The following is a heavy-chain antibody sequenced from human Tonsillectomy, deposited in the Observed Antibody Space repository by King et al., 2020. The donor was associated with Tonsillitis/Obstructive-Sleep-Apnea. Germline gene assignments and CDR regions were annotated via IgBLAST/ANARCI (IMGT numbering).Heavy chain of an antibody. CDR1: GFTVSNEY. CDR2: IYSGGST. CDR3: ASGYCSGGSCPHYYYMDV. Sequence: VQLVESGGGLIQPGGSLRLSCAASGFTVSNEYMSWVRQAPGKGLEWVSVIYSGGSTYYADSVKGRFTISRDNSKNTVYLQMSSLRAEDTAVYCCASGYCSGGSCPHYYYMDVWGKGTTVTVS. D-gene: IGHD2-15*01. V-gene: IGHV3-53*01. J-gene: IGHJ6*03.